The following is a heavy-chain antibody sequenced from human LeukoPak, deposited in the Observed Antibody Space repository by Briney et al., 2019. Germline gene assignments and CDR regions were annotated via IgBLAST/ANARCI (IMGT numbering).Heavy chain of an antibody. D-gene: IGHD4-11*01. J-gene: IGHJ6*02. V-gene: IGHV4-39*01. CDR3: ARHEHDYINYRYYYYGMDV. CDR1: GGSISSSSYY. CDR2: IYYSGSS. Sequence: PSETLSLTCTVSGGSISSSSYYWGWIRQPPGKGLEWIGSIYYSGSSYYNPSLKSRVTISVDTSNNHFSLRLSSMTAADTAVYYCARHEHDYINYRYYYYGMDVWGQGTTVTVSS.